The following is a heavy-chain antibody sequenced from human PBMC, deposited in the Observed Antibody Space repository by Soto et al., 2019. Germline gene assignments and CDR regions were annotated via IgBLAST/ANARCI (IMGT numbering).Heavy chain of an antibody. CDR1: GYTFTGYY. D-gene: IGHD4-17*01. V-gene: IGHV1-2*04. Sequence: ASVKVSCKASGYTFTGYYMHWVRQAPGQGPEWMGWINPNSGGTNYAQKFQGWVTMTRDTSISTAYMELSRLRSDDTAVYYCARPYGAQYNWFDPWGQGTMGTVSS. CDR2: INPNSGGT. CDR3: ARPYGAQYNWFDP. J-gene: IGHJ5*02.